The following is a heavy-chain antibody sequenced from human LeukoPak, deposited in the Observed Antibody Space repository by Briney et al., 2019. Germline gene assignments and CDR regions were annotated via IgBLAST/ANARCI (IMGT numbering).Heavy chain of an antibody. CDR1: GYSFTSYW. V-gene: IGHV5-51*01. J-gene: IGHJ4*02. CDR3: ARTRGTYYDILTGYIKGYFDY. Sequence: GGSLKISCKGSGYSFTSYWIGWVRQMPGKGLEWMGIIYPGDSDTRCSPSFQGQVTISADKSISTAYLQWSSLKASDTAMYYCARTRGTYYDILTGYIKGYFDYWGQGTLVTVSS. CDR2: IYPGDSDT. D-gene: IGHD3-9*01.